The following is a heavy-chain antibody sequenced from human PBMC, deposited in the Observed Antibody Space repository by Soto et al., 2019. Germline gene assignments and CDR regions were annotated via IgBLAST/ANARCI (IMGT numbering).Heavy chain of an antibody. V-gene: IGHV5-51*01. CDR3: ARNRNGPVAMARTIDY. J-gene: IGHJ4*02. CDR2: IYPGDSDT. D-gene: IGHD5-18*01. Sequence: GESLKISCKGSGYSFSDYWIAWVRQMPGKGLEWMGIIYPGDSDTRYSPSFQGQVTISADKSISTAFLQWSSLEASDTAMYYCARNRNGPVAMARTIDYWGQGTLVTVSS. CDR1: GYSFSDYW.